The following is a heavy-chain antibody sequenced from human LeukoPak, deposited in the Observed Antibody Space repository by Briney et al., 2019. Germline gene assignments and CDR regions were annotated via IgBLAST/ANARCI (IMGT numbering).Heavy chain of an antibody. V-gene: IGHV3-30*04. J-gene: IGHJ4*02. Sequence: GGSLRLSCAASGFTSSSYAMHWVRQAPGKGLEWVAVVSFDGSDKFYADSVKGRFTISRDNSKNTLYLQLNSPRTEDTAVYYCATQPCSGGRCYLLHWGQGTLVTVSS. CDR1: GFTSSSYA. D-gene: IGHD2-15*01. CDR2: VSFDGSDK. CDR3: ATQPCSGGRCYLLH.